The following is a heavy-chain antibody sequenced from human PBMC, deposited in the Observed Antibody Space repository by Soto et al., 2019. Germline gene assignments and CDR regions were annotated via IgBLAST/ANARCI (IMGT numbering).Heavy chain of an antibody. CDR3: ARDRMVRGVIGYYYYMDV. J-gene: IGHJ6*03. Sequence: SVKVSCKASGGTFSSYTISWVRQAPGQGLEWMGRIIPILGIANYAQKFQGRVTITADKSTSTAYMELSSLRSEDTAVYYCARDRMVRGVIGYYYYMDVWGKGTTVTVSS. CDR2: IIPILGIA. CDR1: GGTFSSYT. D-gene: IGHD3-10*01. V-gene: IGHV1-69*04.